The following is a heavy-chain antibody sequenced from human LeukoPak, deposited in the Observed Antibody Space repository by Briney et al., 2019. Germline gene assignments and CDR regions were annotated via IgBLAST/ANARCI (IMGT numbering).Heavy chain of an antibody. CDR2: ISGSGGST. J-gene: IGHJ4*02. CDR3: AKDHLKQQLVLLIDY. Sequence: GGSLRLSCAASGFTFSNSAMSWVRQAPGKGLEWVSAISGSGGSTYYADSVKGRFTISRDNSKNTLYLQMNSLSAEDTAVYYCAKDHLKQQLVLLIDYWGQGTLVTVSS. V-gene: IGHV3-23*01. D-gene: IGHD6-13*01. CDR1: GFTFSNSA.